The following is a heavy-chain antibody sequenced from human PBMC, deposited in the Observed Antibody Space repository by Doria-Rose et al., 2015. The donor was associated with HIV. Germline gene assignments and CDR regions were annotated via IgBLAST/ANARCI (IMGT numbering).Heavy chain of an antibody. CDR2: IFSDDER. J-gene: IGHJ4*02. V-gene: IGHV2-26*01. CDR1: GVSLSSPGMG. Sequence: QVQLVESGPVLVKPTETLTLTCTVSGVSLSSPGMGVSWIRQPPGKALEWLANIFSDDERSYKTSLKSRLTISRGTSKSQVVLTMTEMDPVDTATYYCARIKSSRWYHKYYFDFWGQGTLVIVSA. D-gene: IGHD6-13*01. CDR3: ARIKSSRWYHKYYFDF.